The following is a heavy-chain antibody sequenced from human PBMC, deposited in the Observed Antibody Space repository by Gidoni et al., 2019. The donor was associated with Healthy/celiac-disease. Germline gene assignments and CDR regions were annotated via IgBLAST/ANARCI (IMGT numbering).Heavy chain of an antibody. Sequence: QVQLVESGGGVVQPGRSLRLSCAASGFTFSSYGMHWVRQAPGKGLDWVAVIAYDGSNKYYADSVKGRFTISRDNSKNTLYLQMNSLRAEDTAVYYCAKAGGGYGMDVWGQGTTVTVSS. CDR3: AKAGGGYGMDV. D-gene: IGHD3-16*01. V-gene: IGHV3-30*18. CDR2: IAYDGSNK. J-gene: IGHJ6*02. CDR1: GFTFSSYG.